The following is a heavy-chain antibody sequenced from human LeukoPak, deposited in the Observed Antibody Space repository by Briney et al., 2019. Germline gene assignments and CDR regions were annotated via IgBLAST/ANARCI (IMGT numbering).Heavy chain of an antibody. CDR1: GGTFSSYA. J-gene: IGHJ3*02. CDR3: ARGSKRIAAAIVDAFDI. D-gene: IGHD6-13*01. CDR2: IIPIFGTA. Sequence: ASVKVSCKASGGTFSSYAISWVRQAPGQGLEWMGGIIPIFGTANYAQKFQGRVTITADESTSTAYMELSSLRSEDTAVYYCARGSKRIAAAIVDAFDIWGQGTMVTVSS. V-gene: IGHV1-69*13.